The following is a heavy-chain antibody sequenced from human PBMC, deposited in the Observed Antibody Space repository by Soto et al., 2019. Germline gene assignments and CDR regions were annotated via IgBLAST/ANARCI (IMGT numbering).Heavy chain of an antibody. V-gene: IGHV4-30-4*01. J-gene: IGHJ5*02. CDR1: GGSISSGDYY. CDR3: ARFVRFCSSPSCRGRNWFDP. Sequence: QVQLQESGPGLVEPSQTLSLTCSVFGGSISSGDYYWSWIRQPPGKVLEWIGYMFYVGATYYNPSLNTRFTISVDTSKNQFALKLNSVTAADTALYHCARFVRFCSSPSCRGRNWFDPWGQGTLVTVTS. CDR2: MFYVGAT. D-gene: IGHD2-2*01.